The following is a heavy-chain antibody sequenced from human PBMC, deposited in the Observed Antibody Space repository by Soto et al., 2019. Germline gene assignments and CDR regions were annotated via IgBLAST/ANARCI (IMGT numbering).Heavy chain of an antibody. D-gene: IGHD3-16*02. CDR2: ISDDGNKE. J-gene: IGHJ4*02. CDR3: VASALSFDY. Sequence: VHLVESGGGVVQPGRSLRLSCAASGFTFSNYAMHWVRQAPGKGLEWLAVISDDGNKEQLADSVKGRFTISRDNPKNTLYLQINSLRDEDTAVYQCVASALSFDYWGQGTLVTVSS. V-gene: IGHV3-30-3*01. CDR1: GFTFSNYA.